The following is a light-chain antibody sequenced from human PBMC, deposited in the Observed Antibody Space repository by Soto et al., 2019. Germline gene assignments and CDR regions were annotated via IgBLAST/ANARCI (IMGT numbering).Light chain of an antibody. Sequence: EIVLTQSPGTLSLSPGERTTLSCRASPSVSSNYLAWSQQTPRQTPRLLIYGSSDTAAGIPDRFSGSGSVTGFTLTINSLQAEDFAVSYCQHYGSSPPYTFGQGAKLEIK. CDR1: PSVSSNY. J-gene: IGKJ2*01. CDR3: QHYGSSPPYT. CDR2: GSS. V-gene: IGKV3-20*01.